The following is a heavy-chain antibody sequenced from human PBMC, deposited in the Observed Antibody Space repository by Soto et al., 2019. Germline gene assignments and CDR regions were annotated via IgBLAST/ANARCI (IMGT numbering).Heavy chain of an antibody. CDR2: INDSGTT. CDR3: ARATVNDRRRYCLANCCNSWFGA. CDR1: GGSFSGYS. J-gene: IGHJ5*02. D-gene: IGHD2-15*01. V-gene: IGHV4-34*01. Sequence: LSLTCAGYGGSFSGYSWGLIRQPPGKGLGWIGEINDSGTTNYTPSLKSRLAISLYTSKNQFSLTLNSLFAADTATYYCARATVNDRRRYCLANCCNSWFGAGGE.